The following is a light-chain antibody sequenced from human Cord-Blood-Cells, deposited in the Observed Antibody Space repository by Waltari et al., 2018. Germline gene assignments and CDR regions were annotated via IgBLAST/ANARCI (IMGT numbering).Light chain of an antibody. Sequence: QSALTQPASVSGSPGQSITISCTGTSSDVGSYNRVSWYQQQPGKAPKLMIYEGSKRPSGVSNRFSGSKAGNTASLTISGLQAEDEADYYCCSYAGSSTFVFGTGTKVTVL. V-gene: IGLV2-23*01. CDR1: SSDVGSYNR. CDR3: CSYAGSSTFV. J-gene: IGLJ1*01. CDR2: EGS.